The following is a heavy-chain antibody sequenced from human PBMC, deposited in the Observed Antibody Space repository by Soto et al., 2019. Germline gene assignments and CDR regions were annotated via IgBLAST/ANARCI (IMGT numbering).Heavy chain of an antibody. CDR1: GFTFSTYA. CDR2: ISYHGSNK. V-gene: IGHV3-30-3*01. D-gene: IGHD2-15*01. CDR3: ARDLPQYCSAGSCYPDS. J-gene: IGHJ4*02. Sequence: QVQLVESGGGVVQPGRSLRLSCAASGFTFSTYAMHWVRQAPGKGLAWVAIISYHGSNKYYADSVKGRFTISRDDPNNTLYLQTNSLRPEDTAVYYCARDLPQYCSAGSCYPDSWGQGTLVTVSS.